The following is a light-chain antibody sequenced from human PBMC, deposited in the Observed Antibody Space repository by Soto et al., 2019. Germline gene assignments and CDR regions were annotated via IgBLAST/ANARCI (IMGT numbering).Light chain of an antibody. CDR3: QLRSNWPPWG. J-gene: IGKJ1*01. V-gene: IGKV3-11*01. CDR2: DAS. Sequence: EIVLTQSPATLSLSPGERATLSCRASQSVSSYLAWYQQKPGQAPRLLIYDASNRATGIPARFSGSGSGTDFTLTISSLEPEDFAVYYCQLRSNWPPWGFGQGTKVEIK. CDR1: QSVSSY.